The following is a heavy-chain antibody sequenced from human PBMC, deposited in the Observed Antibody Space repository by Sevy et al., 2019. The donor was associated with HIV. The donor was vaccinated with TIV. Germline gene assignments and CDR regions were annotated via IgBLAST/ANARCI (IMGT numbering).Heavy chain of an antibody. V-gene: IGHV3-30*18. CDR1: GITFSTSG. D-gene: IGHD1-20*01. CDR3: AKDLTGYNGMDV. Sequence: GGSLRLSCVVSGITFSTSGMHWVRQAPGKGLEWVAVISYHGRDKFYADSVKGRSTISRDNSKNILYLQMVSLRAEDTAVYYCAKDLTGYNGMDVWGQGTMVTVSS. CDR2: ISYHGRDK. J-gene: IGHJ6*02.